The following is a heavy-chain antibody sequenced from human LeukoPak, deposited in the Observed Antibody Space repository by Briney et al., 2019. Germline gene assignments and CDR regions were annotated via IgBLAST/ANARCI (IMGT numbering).Heavy chain of an antibody. CDR1: GFTFSTYW. V-gene: IGHV3-53*01. J-gene: IGHJ4*02. Sequence: GGSLTLSCAASGFTFSTYWMTWVRQAPGKGLEWVSVIYSGGSTYYADSVKGRFTISRDNSKNTLYLQMNSLRAEDTAVYYCARSSLGGSGSSDYWGQGTLVTVSS. D-gene: IGHD3-10*01. CDR3: ARSSLGGSGSSDY. CDR2: IYSGGST.